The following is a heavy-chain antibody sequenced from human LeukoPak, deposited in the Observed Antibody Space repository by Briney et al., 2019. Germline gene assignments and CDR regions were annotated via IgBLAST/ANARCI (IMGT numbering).Heavy chain of an antibody. CDR1: GGSLSTYY. CDR3: ARSVYCSGGSCYSDYYYGMDV. Sequence: SETLSLTCTVSGGSLSTYYWSWIRQPPGKGLEWIGYISYSGSTIYNPSLESRVTISVDTSKNQFSLKLSSVTAADTAVYYCARSVYCSGGSCYSDYYYGMDVWGQGTTVTVSS. J-gene: IGHJ6*02. V-gene: IGHV4-59*08. CDR2: ISYSGST. D-gene: IGHD2-15*01.